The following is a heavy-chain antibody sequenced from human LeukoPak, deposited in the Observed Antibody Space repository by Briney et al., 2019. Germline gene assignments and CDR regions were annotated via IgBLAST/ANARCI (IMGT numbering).Heavy chain of an antibody. CDR1: GFTFSSYA. CDR3: AKCMSGNSSLSRVDY. CDR2: ISGSGGST. J-gene: IGHJ4*02. D-gene: IGHD3-10*01. Sequence: GGSLRLSCAASGFTFSSYAMSWVRQAPGKGLEWVSAISGSGGSTYYADSVKGRFTISRDNSKNTLYLQMNSLRAEDTAVYYCAKCMSGNSSLSRVDYWGQGTLVTVSS. V-gene: IGHV3-23*01.